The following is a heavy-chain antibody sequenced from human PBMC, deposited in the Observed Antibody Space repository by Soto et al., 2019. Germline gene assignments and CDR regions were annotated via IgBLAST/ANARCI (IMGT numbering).Heavy chain of an antibody. Sequence: PSETLSLTCTVSGGSVSSGSYYWSWIRQPPGKGLEWIGYIYYSGSTNYNPSLKSRVTISVGTSKNQFSLKLSSVTAADTAVYYCARVYLYDYVWGSYRYPYYFDYWGQGTLVTVSS. CDR1: GGSVSSGSYY. J-gene: IGHJ4*02. CDR3: ARVYLYDYVWGSYRYPYYFDY. CDR2: IYYSGST. V-gene: IGHV4-61*01. D-gene: IGHD3-16*02.